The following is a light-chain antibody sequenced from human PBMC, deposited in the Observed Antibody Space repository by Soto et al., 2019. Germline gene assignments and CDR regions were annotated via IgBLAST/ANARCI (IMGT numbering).Light chain of an antibody. CDR3: QHIAT. CDR1: QSISSW. J-gene: IGKJ1*01. V-gene: IGKV1-5*01. Sequence: DIQMTQSPSTLSASVGDRVTITCRASQSISSWLAWYQQKPGKAPKLLIYDASSVESGVPSRFSGSGSGTEFTLPISSLQPDDFATYYCQHIATFGQGTKVEIK. CDR2: DAS.